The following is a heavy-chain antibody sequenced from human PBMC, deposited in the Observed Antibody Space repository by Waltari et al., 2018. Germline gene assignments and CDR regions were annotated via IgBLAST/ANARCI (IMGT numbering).Heavy chain of an antibody. CDR2: IMTDGREE. J-gene: IGHJ3*02. CDR3: VRDQWFAFDI. CDR1: GFTLSNYW. V-gene: IGHV3-7*01. Sequence: EVQLVESGGGLVQPGGSLRLSCAVSGFTLSNYWMSWVRQAPGKGPEWVANIMTDGREEYYVDSVRGRFTISRDNAKNSLYLQMNSLRPEDTAVYYCVRDQWFAFDIWGQGTMVTVSS. D-gene: IGHD3-22*01.